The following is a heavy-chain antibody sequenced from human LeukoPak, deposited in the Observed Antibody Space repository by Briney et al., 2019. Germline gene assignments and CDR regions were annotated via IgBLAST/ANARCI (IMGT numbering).Heavy chain of an antibody. CDR2: IYTSGST. J-gene: IGHJ6*03. CDR1: GYSISSGYY. D-gene: IGHD3-22*01. Sequence: SETLSLTCTVSGYSISSGYYWGWIRQPAGKGLEWIGRIYTSGSTNYNPSLKSRVTMSVDTSKNQFSLKLSSVTAADTAVYYCARDNPAGITMIVVDYMDVWGKGTTVTISS. V-gene: IGHV4-4*07. CDR3: ARDNPAGITMIVVDYMDV.